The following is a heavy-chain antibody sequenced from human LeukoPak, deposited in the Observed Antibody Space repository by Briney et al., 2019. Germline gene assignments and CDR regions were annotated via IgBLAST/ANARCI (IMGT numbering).Heavy chain of an antibody. CDR1: GGSFEHYF. D-gene: IGHD3-10*01. Sequence: SETLSLTCTVSGGSFEHYFWSWIRQPPGKGLEWIGYVYYSGSTDYSPSLKSRLTISADTSKNQFSLKLSSVTATDTAVYYCASHRRSHGSEYWGQGTLVTVSS. V-gene: IGHV4-59*01. J-gene: IGHJ4*02. CDR2: VYYSGST. CDR3: ASHRRSHGSEY.